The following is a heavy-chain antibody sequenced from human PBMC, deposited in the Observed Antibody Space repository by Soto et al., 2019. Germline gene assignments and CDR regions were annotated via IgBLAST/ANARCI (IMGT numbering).Heavy chain of an antibody. CDR3: AKGFEGSWIQLWLPGAFDI. D-gene: IGHD5-18*01. CDR1: GFTFSSYA. Sequence: EVQLLESGGGLVQPGGSLRLSCAASGFTFSSYAMSWVRQAPGKGLEWVSGISGSGGSTYYADSVKGRFTISRDKSKNELHLQMNSLRAEDTAVCYCAKGFEGSWIQLWLPGAFDIWGQGTMVTVSS. V-gene: IGHV3-23*01. CDR2: ISGSGGST. J-gene: IGHJ3*02.